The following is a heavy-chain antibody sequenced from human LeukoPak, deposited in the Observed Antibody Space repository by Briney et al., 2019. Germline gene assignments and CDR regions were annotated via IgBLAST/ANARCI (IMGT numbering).Heavy chain of an antibody. CDR1: GFTFRNYA. CDR2: LSYDGSNK. Sequence: PGRSLRLSCAASGFTFRNYAIHWVRQAPGKGLEWVAVLSYDGSNKFYADAVKGRFTISRDNSKNTLWLQMNSLRAEDTAVYYCARSDQAYSLYYYHAMDVWGQGITVTVSS. D-gene: IGHD5-18*01. CDR3: ARSDQAYSLYYYHAMDV. J-gene: IGHJ6*02. V-gene: IGHV3-30-3*01.